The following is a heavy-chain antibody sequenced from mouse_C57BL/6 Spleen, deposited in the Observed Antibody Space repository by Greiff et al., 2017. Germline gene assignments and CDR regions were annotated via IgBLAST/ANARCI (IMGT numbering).Heavy chain of an antibody. CDR1: GYSITSCYY. CDR3: ARDYDYDGFAY. D-gene: IGHD2-4*01. V-gene: IGHV3-6*01. Sequence: EVHLVESGPGLVKPSQSLSLSCSVTGYSITSCYYWNWIRQFPGNKLECMGYISYDGSNNYNPSLKNRISITRDTSKHQFFLKLNSVTTEDTATYYCARDYDYDGFAYWGQGTLVTVSA. J-gene: IGHJ3*01. CDR2: ISYDGSN.